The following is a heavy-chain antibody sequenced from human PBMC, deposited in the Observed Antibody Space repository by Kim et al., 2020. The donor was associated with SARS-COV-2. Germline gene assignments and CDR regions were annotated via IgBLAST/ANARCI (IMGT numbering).Heavy chain of an antibody. Sequence: GGSLRLSCAASGFSLSGYWMPWVRQAPGKGLVWVSRISGDGSGTVYADSVKGRFNISRDNAKNTLYLQMSSLRADDAAVYFCVRSAAAFDYWGQGTPVTVSS. CDR2: ISGDGSGT. J-gene: IGHJ4*02. V-gene: IGHV3-74*01. D-gene: IGHD6-13*01. CDR1: GFSLSGYW. CDR3: VRSAAAFDY.